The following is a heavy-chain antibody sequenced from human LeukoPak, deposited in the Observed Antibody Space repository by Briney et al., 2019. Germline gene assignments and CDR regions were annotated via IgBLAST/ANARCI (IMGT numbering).Heavy chain of an antibody. CDR3: ARQVVEATLGYFDY. CDR1: GGSISSYY. V-gene: IGHV4-59*08. CDR2: IYYSGST. D-gene: IGHD1-26*01. Sequence: SETLSLTCTVSGGSISSYYWSWIRQPPGKGLEWIGYIYYSGSTNYNPSLKSRVTISVDSSKNHFSLKLSSVTAANTAVYYCARQVVEATLGYFDYWGQGTLITVSS. J-gene: IGHJ4*02.